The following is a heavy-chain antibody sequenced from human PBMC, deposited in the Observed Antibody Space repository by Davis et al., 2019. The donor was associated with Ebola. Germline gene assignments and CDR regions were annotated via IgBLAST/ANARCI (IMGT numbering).Heavy chain of an antibody. Sequence: AASVKVSCKASGYSFTGHYIHWMRQAPGQGLEWMGWINPNSGDTKYAQKFQGRVFVTRDTSINTAYMELSRLKSDDTAMYYCARERDQSGFNEYWYHNDFWGQGTLVTVSA. CDR1: GYSFTGHY. V-gene: IGHV1-2*02. CDR2: INPNSGDT. J-gene: IGHJ4*02. CDR3: ARERDQSGFNEYWYHNDF. D-gene: IGHD2-8*02.